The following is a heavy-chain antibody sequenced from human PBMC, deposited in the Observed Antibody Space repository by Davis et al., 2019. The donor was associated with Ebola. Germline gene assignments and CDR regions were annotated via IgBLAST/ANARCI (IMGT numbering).Heavy chain of an antibody. J-gene: IGHJ4*02. CDR3: ARGDGGDIVATRDFDY. D-gene: IGHD5-12*01. CDR1: GGSFSGYY. V-gene: IGHV4-34*01. Sequence: MPSETLSLTCAVYGGSFSGYYWSWIRQPPGKGLEWIGEINHSGSTNYNPSLKSRVIILVDTSKNQFSLKLSSVTAADTAVYYCARGDGGDIVATRDFDYWGQGTLVTVSS. CDR2: INHSGST.